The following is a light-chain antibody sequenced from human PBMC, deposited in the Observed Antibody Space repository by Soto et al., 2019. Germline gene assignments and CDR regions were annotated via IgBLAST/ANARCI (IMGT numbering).Light chain of an antibody. Sequence: DIVMTQSPDSLAVSLGERATFNCNSSQTILHNSNKKNYLAWYQQKPGQSPKLLLYWASTRESWVPDRFSGSGSGTVFTLTISSLQAEDVAVYYCQQYYSPPLTFGGGTKVEIK. CDR1: QTILHNSNKKNY. CDR3: QQYYSPPLT. V-gene: IGKV4-1*01. CDR2: WAS. J-gene: IGKJ4*01.